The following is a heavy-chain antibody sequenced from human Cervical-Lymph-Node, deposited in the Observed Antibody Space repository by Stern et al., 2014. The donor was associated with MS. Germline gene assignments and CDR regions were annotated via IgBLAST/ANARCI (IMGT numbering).Heavy chain of an antibody. Sequence: QITLKESGPVLVKPTETLTLTCTVSGFSLSNTQMGVTWIRQPPGKALEWLEHIFANDEKSYSTSLKSRLTISKDTSKSQVVLTLTNMDPVDTATYYCARINVGPTFYSPFDYWGQGALVTVSS. D-gene: IGHD2/OR15-2a*01. J-gene: IGHJ4*02. V-gene: IGHV2-26*01. CDR3: ARINVGPTFYSPFDY. CDR1: GFSLSNTQMG. CDR2: IFANDEK.